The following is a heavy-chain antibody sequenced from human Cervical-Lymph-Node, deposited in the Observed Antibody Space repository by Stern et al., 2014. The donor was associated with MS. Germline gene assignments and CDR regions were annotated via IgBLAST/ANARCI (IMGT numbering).Heavy chain of an antibody. J-gene: IGHJ4*02. V-gene: IGHV3-30-3*01. Sequence: VQLVQSGGGVVQPGRSLSLSCVASGFTFSTYAMNWVRQAPGQRLEWVAFVSYDGTQRNSTDSVKARFTISRDNSKNTLYLHMNSLRDEDTAVYFCARGGRGVGLEYWGQGALVTVSS. CDR3: ARGGRGVGLEY. D-gene: IGHD3-10*01. CDR2: VSYDGTQR. CDR1: GFTFSTYA.